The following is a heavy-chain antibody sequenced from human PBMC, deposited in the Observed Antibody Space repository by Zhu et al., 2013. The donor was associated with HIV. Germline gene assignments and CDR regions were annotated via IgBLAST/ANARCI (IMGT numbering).Heavy chain of an antibody. V-gene: IGHV1-18*01. D-gene: IGHD2-2*01. J-gene: IGHJ6*02. Sequence: QVQLVQSGAEVKKPGASVKVSCKASGYTFTSYGISWVRQAPGQGLEWMGWISAYNGNTNYAQKLQGRVTMTTDTSTSTAYMELRSLRSDDTAVYYCARRYCSSTSCYDYYYYGMDVWGQGTTVTVSS. CDR2: ISAYNGNT. CDR1: GYTFTSYG. CDR3: ARRYCSSTSCYDYYYYGMDV.